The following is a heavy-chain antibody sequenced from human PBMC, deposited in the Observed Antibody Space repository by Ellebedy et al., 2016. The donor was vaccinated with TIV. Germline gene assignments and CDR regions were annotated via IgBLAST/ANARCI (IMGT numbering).Heavy chain of an antibody. J-gene: IGHJ4*02. CDR1: GFTFTNAW. Sequence: PGGSLRLSCTVSGFTFTNAWMNWVRQAPGKGLEWVALIKSESDGGATNYAAPVKGRFTISRDDSKSTLYLQMNSLKTEDTGLYYCTTTGDLRYPFYFDYWGQGALVTVSS. CDR3: TTTGDLRYPFYFDY. D-gene: IGHD3-10*01. CDR2: IKSESDGGAT. V-gene: IGHV3-15*07.